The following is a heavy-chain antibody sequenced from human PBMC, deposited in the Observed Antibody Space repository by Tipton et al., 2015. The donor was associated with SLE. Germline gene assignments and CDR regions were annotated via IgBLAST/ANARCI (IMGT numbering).Heavy chain of an antibody. CDR3: ARSGGYSTPFDF. CDR2: IYYTGDT. J-gene: IGHJ4*02. CDR1: GDSINSGANY. Sequence: PSLTCTVSGDSINSGANYWNWLRQRPGKGLEWIGYIYYTGDTRHNPSLQSRLAVSVDTSKNQFSLRLSSVTAADTAVYFCARSGGYSTPFDFWGQGSLVTVSS. D-gene: IGHD5-12*01. V-gene: IGHV4-31*03.